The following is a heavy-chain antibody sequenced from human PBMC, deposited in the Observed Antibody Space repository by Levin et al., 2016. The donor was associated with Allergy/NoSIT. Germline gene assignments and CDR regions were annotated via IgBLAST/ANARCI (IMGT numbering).Heavy chain of an antibody. V-gene: IGHV4-59*01. CDR2: IFHNGGA. Sequence: SETLSLTCTVSGVSISSYSWVWIRQSPGKGLEWIVSIFHNGGANYNPSLKSRVTVSVDSSNNQFSLSLSSVTAADTALYYCARRNYYGTSDAFDIWGQGTTVTVSS. J-gene: IGHJ3*02. CDR3: ARRNYYGTSDAFDI. CDR1: GVSISSYS. D-gene: IGHD3-10*01.